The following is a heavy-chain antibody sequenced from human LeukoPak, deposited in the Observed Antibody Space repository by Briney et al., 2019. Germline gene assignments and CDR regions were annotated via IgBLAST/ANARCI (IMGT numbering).Heavy chain of an antibody. CDR1: GYTFTSYG. CDR3: ARGRVFPGVAPRQVWFDP. J-gene: IGHJ5*02. Sequence: ASVKVSCKASGYTFTSYGISWVRQAPGQGLEWMGWMNPKSGNTGYAQKFLGRVTMTRNTSISTAYMELSRLRSEDTAVYYCARGRVFPGVAPRQVWFDPWGQGTPVTVSS. V-gene: IGHV1-8*02. CDR2: MNPKSGNT. D-gene: IGHD3-10*01.